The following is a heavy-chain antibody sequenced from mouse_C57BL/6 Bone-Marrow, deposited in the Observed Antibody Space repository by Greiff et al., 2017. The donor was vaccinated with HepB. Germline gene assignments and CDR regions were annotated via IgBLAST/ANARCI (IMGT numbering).Heavy chain of an antibody. J-gene: IGHJ2*01. Sequence: EVKVEESGGGLVKPGGSLKLSCAASGFTFSDYGMHWVRQAPEKGLEWVAYISSGSSTIYYADTVKGRFTISRDNAKNTLFLQMTSLRSEDTAMYYCARGYYGSSPFDYWGQGTTLTVSS. V-gene: IGHV5-17*01. D-gene: IGHD1-1*01. CDR3: ARGYYGSSPFDY. CDR2: ISSGSSTI. CDR1: GFTFSDYG.